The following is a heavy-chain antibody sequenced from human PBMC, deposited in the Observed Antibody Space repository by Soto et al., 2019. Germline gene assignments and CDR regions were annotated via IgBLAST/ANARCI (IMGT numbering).Heavy chain of an antibody. J-gene: IGHJ4*02. CDR1: GDSFNTFA. V-gene: IGHV1-69*06. CDR2: IIPNFDTP. D-gene: IGHD3-22*01. CDR3: ARPYYDSSGYYLWYFDY. Sequence: QVQLVQSGAEVKKPGSSVKLSCKASGDSFNTFAVTWVRQAPGQGLEWMGGIIPNFDTPNYAQKFQGRVTIIADKSTSTPYRELSSLRSEDTAVYYCARPYYDSSGYYLWYFDYWGQGTVVTVSS.